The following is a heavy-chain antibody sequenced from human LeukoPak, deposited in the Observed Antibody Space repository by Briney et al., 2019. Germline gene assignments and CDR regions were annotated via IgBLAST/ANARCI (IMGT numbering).Heavy chain of an antibody. CDR1: GFTFSSYA. CDR3: AKNGDRGAYCSGGTCYPYYYYYMDV. D-gene: IGHD2-15*01. Sequence: GGSLRLSCAASGFTFSSYAMSWVRQAPGKGLDWVSSINGGGGSTYYADSVRGRFTISRDNSRNTLYLQMNSLRAEDTAIYYCAKNGDRGAYCSGGTCYPYYYYYMDVWGKGPRSPSP. CDR2: INGGGGST. J-gene: IGHJ6*03. V-gene: IGHV3-23*01.